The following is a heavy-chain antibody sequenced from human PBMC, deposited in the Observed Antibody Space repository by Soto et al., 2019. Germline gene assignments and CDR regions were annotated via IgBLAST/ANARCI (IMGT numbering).Heavy chain of an antibody. J-gene: IGHJ3*01. D-gene: IGHD3-10*01. Sequence: QVLLVQSGTEVKKPGSSVKVSCQASGGTSSDYALTWVRQAPGQGLDWMGGIIPIFGTANYAQRFQGRVSITADESLSTAYMELSSLKSEDTAVYYCAGSFKSGSGNLAALDVWGHGTMVMVSS. CDR3: AGSFKSGSGNLAALDV. V-gene: IGHV1-69*01. CDR1: GGTSSDYA. CDR2: IIPIFGTA.